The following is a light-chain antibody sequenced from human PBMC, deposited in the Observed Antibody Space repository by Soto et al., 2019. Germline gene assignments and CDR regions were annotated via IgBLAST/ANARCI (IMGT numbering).Light chain of an antibody. Sequence: EIVLTQSPATLSLSPWERATLSCRASPSLSSYLAWYQQKPGQAPRLLLFDASNRATGIPARFSGSGSGTDFTLTISSLEPEDFAAYYCHQRDNGSSITFGEGTRLEIK. V-gene: IGKV3-11*01. J-gene: IGKJ5*01. CDR1: PSLSSY. CDR2: DAS. CDR3: HQRDNGSSIT.